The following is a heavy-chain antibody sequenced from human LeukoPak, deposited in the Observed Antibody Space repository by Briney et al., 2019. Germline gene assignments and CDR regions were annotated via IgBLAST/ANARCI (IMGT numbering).Heavy chain of an antibody. CDR1: GFTFSSYD. D-gene: IGHD5-18*01. CDR2: IGTAGDP. V-gene: IGHV3-13*05. Sequence: GGSLRLSCAASGFTFSSYDMHWVRQATGKGLEWVSAIGTAGDPYYPGSVKGRFTISRENAKTSFYLQMNSLRAGDTAVYYCARVDSYGGSYWGQGTLVTVSS. CDR3: ARVDSYGGSY. J-gene: IGHJ4*02.